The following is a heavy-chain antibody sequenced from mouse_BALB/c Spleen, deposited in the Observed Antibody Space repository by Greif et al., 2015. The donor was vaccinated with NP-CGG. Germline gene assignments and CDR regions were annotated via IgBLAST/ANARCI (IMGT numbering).Heavy chain of an antibody. CDR3: ARVGYGRAMDY. Sequence: EVQVVESGGGLVKPGGSLKLSCAASGFTFSDYYMYWVRQTPEKRLEWVATISDGGSYTYYPDSVKGRFTISRDNAKNNLYLQMSSLKSEDTAMYYCARVGYGRAMDYWGQGTSVTVSS. D-gene: IGHD2-2*01. J-gene: IGHJ4*01. CDR2: ISDGGSYT. V-gene: IGHV5-4*02. CDR1: GFTFSDYY.